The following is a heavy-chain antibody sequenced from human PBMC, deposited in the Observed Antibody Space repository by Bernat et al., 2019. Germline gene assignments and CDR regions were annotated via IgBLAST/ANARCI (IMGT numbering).Heavy chain of an antibody. CDR3: AGITIFGVVPRQSEGGGWFDP. J-gene: IGHJ5*02. V-gene: IGHV4-34*01. D-gene: IGHD3-3*01. Sequence: QVQLQQWGAGLLKPSETLSLTCAVYGGSFSGYYWSWIRQPPGKGLEWIGEINHSGSTNYNPSLTSRVTISVDTPKNQFSLKLSSVTAADTAVYYCAGITIFGVVPRQSEGGGWFDPWGQGTPVTVSS. CDR2: INHSGST. CDR1: GGSFSGYY.